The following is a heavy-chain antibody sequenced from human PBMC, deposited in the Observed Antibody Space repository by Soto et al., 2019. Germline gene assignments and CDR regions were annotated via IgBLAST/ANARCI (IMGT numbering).Heavy chain of an antibody. CDR2: IYSGGLT. CDR3: ASSAGFCSGGSCYDY. CDR1: KLTVGSSY. J-gene: IGHJ4*02. V-gene: IGHV3-53*02. D-gene: IGHD2-15*01. Sequence: EVQLVETGGGLIQPGGSLRLSCAASKLTVGSSYMTWVRQAPGKGLEWGSVIYSGGLTYYADSVKGRFTISRDTSKNTLYLQMNTLRADDTAVYYCASSAGFCSGGSCYDYWGQGTLVTVSS.